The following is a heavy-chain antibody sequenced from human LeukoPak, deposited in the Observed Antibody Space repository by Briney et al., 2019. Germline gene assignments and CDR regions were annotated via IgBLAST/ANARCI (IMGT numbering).Heavy chain of an antibody. Sequence: PGRSLRLSCAASGFTFDDYAMHWVRQAPGKGLEWVSGISWNSGSIGYADSVKGRFTISRDNAKNSLYLQMNSLRAEDTALYYCAKDLGYCSGGSCMTAGGIDYWGQGTLVTVSS. V-gene: IGHV3-9*01. CDR1: GFTFDDYA. D-gene: IGHD2-15*01. J-gene: IGHJ4*02. CDR3: AKDLGYCSGGSCMTAGGIDY. CDR2: ISWNSGSI.